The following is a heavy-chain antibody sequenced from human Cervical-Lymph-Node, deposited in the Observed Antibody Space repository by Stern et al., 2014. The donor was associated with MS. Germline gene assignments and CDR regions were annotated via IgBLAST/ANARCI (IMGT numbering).Heavy chain of an antibody. Sequence: QLVQSGTEVKKPGASVLVSCKASGYTFTTYGITWVRQAPGQGLEWMGWVSADSGNTKYAQKFQDRVTMTRDTTTGTAYMEVRSLRSEDTAVYYCARDKMHAFDYWGQGTQVTVPS. CDR1: GYTFTTYG. V-gene: IGHV1-18*01. J-gene: IGHJ4*02. CDR2: VSADSGNT. CDR3: ARDKMHAFDY. D-gene: IGHD2-8*01.